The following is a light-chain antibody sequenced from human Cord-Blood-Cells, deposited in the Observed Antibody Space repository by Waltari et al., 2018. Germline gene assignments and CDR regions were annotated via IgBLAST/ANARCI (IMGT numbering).Light chain of an antibody. CDR3: QAWDSSTAWV. V-gene: IGLV3-1*01. CDR2: QDS. Sequence: SYELTQPPSVSVSPGQTASIPCSGDKLGEKYACWYQQKPGQSPVLVIYQDSKRPSGIPERFSGSNSGNTATLTISGTQAMDEADYYCQAWDSSTAWVFGGGTKLTVL. CDR1: KLGEKY. J-gene: IGLJ3*02.